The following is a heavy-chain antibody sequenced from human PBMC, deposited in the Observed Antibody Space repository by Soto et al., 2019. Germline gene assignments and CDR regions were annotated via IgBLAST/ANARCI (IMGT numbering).Heavy chain of an antibody. V-gene: IGHV3-7*04. CDR2: IKQDGSEK. CDR1: GFTFSSYW. J-gene: IGHJ3*02. CDR3: ARSAEASCDI. Sequence: EVQVVESGGGLVQPGGSLRLSCAASGFTFSSYWMGWVRQAPGKGLEWVANIKQDGSEKHYVDSVKGRFTISRDNAKNSRCLQMNSLRAEDTAVYYCARSAEASCDIWGQGTVVTVSS.